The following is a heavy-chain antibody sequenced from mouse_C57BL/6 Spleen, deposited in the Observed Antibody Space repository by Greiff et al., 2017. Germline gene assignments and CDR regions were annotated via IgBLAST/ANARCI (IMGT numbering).Heavy chain of an antibody. Sequence: LQQSGAVLVRPGSSVKLSCKDSYFAFMASAMHWVKQRPGHGLEWIGSFTMYSDATAYSENFKGKATLTANTSSSTAYMELSSLTSEDSAVYDCARSPRIATVVGDYFDYWGQGTTLTVSS. CDR3: ARSPRIATVVGDYFDY. V-gene: IGHV1-49*01. D-gene: IGHD1-1*01. CDR1: YFAFMASA. CDR2: FTMYSDAT. J-gene: IGHJ2*01.